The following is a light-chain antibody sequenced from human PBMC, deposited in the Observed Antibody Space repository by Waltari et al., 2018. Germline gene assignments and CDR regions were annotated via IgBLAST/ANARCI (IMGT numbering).Light chain of an antibody. V-gene: IGLV2-23*02. CDR2: DVS. CDR3: CSYAGSSTSVV. J-gene: IGLJ2*01. Sequence: QSALTQPASVSGSPGQSIAISCTGTSSDVGGYTYVSWYQQHPGKAPKLMIYDVSKRPSGVSNRFSGSKSGNTASLTISGLQAEDEADYYCCSYAGSSTSVVFGGGTKLTVL. CDR1: SSDVGGYTY.